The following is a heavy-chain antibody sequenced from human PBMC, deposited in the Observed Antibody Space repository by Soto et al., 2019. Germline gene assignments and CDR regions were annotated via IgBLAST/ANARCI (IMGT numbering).Heavy chain of an antibody. V-gene: IGHV4-59*01. CDR3: ARFTGPVPYFDY. CDR2: IYYSEST. D-gene: IGHD4-4*01. CDR1: GGSISSYY. Sequence: PSETLSLTCTVSGGSISSYYWSWIRQPPGKGLEWIGYIYYSESTNYNPSLKSRVTISVDTSKNQFSLKLSSVTAADTAVYYCARFTGPVPYFDYWGQGTLVTVSS. J-gene: IGHJ4*02.